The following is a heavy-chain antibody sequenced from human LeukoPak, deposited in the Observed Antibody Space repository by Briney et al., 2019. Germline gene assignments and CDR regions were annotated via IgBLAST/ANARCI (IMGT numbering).Heavy chain of an antibody. D-gene: IGHD3-16*01. J-gene: IGHJ3*02. CDR1: GFTFSNYP. Sequence: GGSLRLSCAASGFTFSNYPMHWVRQAPGKGLEWVAVISSDGNNKYYADSVKGRFTISRDNSKNTLYLQMNSLRAEDTAVYYCARXXSHXNIYSTRGXXFDIWGQGTMVGVSA. V-gene: IGHV3-30-3*01. CDR3: ARXXSHXNIYSTRGXXFDI. CDR2: ISSDGNNK.